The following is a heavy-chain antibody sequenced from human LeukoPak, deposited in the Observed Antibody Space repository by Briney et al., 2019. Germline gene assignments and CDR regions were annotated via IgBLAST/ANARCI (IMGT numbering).Heavy chain of an antibody. CDR1: GFTVSSNY. Sequence: PGGSLRLSCAASGFTVSSNYMSWVRQAPGKGLEWVSSISSSSSYIYYADSVKGRFTISRDNSKNTLYLQMNSLRAEDTAVYYCARVEIAAYFDYWGLGTLVTVSS. J-gene: IGHJ4*02. CDR2: ISSSSSYI. CDR3: ARVEIAAYFDY. V-gene: IGHV3-21*01. D-gene: IGHD6-13*01.